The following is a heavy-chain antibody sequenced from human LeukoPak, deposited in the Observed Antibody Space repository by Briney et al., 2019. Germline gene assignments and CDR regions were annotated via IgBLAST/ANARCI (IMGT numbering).Heavy chain of an antibody. CDR1: GGTFSSYA. CDR3: ARGVYEDPVNAFDI. Sequence: SVKVSCKASGGTFSSYAISWVRQAPGQGLEWMGGIIPIFGTANYAQKFQGRVKITADESTSTAYMELSSLRSEDTAVYYCARGVYEDPVNAFDIWGQGTMVTVSS. D-gene: IGHD2/OR15-2a*01. J-gene: IGHJ3*02. V-gene: IGHV1-69*01. CDR2: IIPIFGTA.